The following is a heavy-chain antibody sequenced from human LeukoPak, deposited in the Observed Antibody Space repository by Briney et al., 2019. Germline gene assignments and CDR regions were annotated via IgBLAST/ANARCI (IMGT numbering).Heavy chain of an antibody. V-gene: IGHV3-66*01. D-gene: IGHD3-9*01. CDR1: GFSVSSNY. J-gene: IGHJ2*01. Sequence: AGGSLRLSCSASGFSVSSNYMAWVRQAPGKGLEWVSIIYDGGFTDYTDSVKGRFTISRDNSKNTLCLQMSSLRVEDTAGYYCARVMGRLVRNWYFDLWGRGTLVTVSA. CDR3: ARVMGRLVRNWYFDL. CDR2: IYDGGFT.